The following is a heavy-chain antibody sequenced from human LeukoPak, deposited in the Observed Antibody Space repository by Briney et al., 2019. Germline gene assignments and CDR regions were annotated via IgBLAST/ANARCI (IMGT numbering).Heavy chain of an antibody. V-gene: IGHV3-9*01. D-gene: IGHD3-22*01. J-gene: IGHJ4*02. CDR1: GFTFDDYA. CDR2: ISWNSGSI. CDR3: AKDSDDSSGYLDY. Sequence: GRSLRLSCAASGFTFDDYAMHWVRQAPGKGLEWVSGISWNSGSIGYVDSVKGRFTISRDNAKNSLYLQMNSLRAEDTALYYCAKDSDDSSGYLDYWGQGTLVTVSS.